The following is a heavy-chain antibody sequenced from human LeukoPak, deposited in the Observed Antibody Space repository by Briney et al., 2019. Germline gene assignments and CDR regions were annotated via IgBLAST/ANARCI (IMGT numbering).Heavy chain of an antibody. V-gene: IGHV1-69*13. D-gene: IGHD6-13*01. J-gene: IGHJ4*02. Sequence: SVTVSCTASVGTFTSYAISWVRQAPGQGLEWMGGIIPIFGTANYAQKFQGRVTITADESTSTAYMELSSLRSEDTAVYYCAIIPGIAAAADYWGQGTLVTVSS. CDR3: AIIPGIAAAADY. CDR1: VGTFTSYA. CDR2: IIPIFGTA.